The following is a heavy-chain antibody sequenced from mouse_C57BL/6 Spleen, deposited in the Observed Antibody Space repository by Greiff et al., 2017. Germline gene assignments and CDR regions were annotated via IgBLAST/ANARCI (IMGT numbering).Heavy chain of an antibody. Sequence: VQLQQSGAELVRPGASVKLSCKASGYTFTDYYINWVKQRPGQGLEWIARIYPGSGNTYYNEKFKGKATLTAEKSSSTAYMQLSSLTSEDSAVYFCTCKSFMDFWGKGTSVTVSS. CDR3: TCKSFMDF. D-gene: IGHD1-3*01. CDR1: GYTFTDYY. CDR2: IYPGSGNT. J-gene: IGHJ4*01. V-gene: IGHV1-76*01.